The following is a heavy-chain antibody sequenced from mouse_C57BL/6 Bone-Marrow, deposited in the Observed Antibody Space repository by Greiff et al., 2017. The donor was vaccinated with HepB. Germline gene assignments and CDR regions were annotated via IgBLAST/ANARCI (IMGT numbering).Heavy chain of an antibody. CDR3: ARRSDGYYPFAY. Sequence: VKLQQSGAELARPGASVKMSCKASGYTFTSYTMHWVKQRPGQGLEWIGYINPSSGYTKYNQKFKDKATLTADKSSSTAYMQLSSLTSEDSAVYYCARRSDGYYPFAYWGQGTLVTVSA. D-gene: IGHD2-3*01. CDR2: INPSSGYT. J-gene: IGHJ3*01. CDR1: GYTFTSYT. V-gene: IGHV1-4*01.